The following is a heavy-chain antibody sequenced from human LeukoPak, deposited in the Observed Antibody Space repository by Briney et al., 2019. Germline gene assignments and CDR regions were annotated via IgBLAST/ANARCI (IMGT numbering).Heavy chain of an antibody. CDR3: ARDSSGYKTSLDY. D-gene: IGHD5-12*01. Sequence: SETLSLTCAVYGGSFSSYYWSWIRQPAGKGLEWIGRIYTSGSTNYSPPLKSRVTMSVDTSKNQFSLKLSSVTAADTAVYYCARDSSGYKTSLDYWGQGTLVTVSS. J-gene: IGHJ4*02. V-gene: IGHV4-4*07. CDR2: IYTSGST. CDR1: GGSFSSYY.